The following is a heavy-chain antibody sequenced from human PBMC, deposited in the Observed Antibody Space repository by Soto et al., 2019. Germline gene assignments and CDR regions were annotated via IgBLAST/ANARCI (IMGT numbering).Heavy chain of an antibody. CDR1: GFTFSTYD. CDR3: ARGKQYSGYDSPFDY. CDR2: IGTAGDT. Sequence: GESLKISCAASGFTFSTYDMHWVRQPTGKGLEWVSTIGTAGDTYYPGSVKGRFTISRENAKNSLYLQMNSLRAGDTAVYYCARGKQYSGYDSPFDYWGQGTLVTVSS. V-gene: IGHV3-13*01. D-gene: IGHD5-12*01. J-gene: IGHJ4*02.